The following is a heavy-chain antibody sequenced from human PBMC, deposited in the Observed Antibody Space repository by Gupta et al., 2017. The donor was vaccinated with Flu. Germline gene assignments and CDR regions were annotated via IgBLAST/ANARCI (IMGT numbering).Heavy chain of an antibody. V-gene: IGHV3-7*04. CDR3: ARAGGNRWGAD. J-gene: IGHJ4*01. D-gene: IGHD1-1*01. CDR1: GFTFNSYW. Sequence: EVQLVESGGDLVQPGGSLRLSCAASGFTFNSYWMTWVRQAPGKGLEWVDNIKKDGREKDEGDAVKGRFTISRDNAKTSLVMQMKSMXAXDTAVYXAARAGGNRWGADGGHVTMVTVCS. CDR2: IKKDGREK.